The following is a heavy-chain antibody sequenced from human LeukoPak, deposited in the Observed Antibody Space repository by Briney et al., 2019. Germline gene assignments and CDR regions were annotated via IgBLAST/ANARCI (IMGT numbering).Heavy chain of an antibody. CDR2: IYYSGST. D-gene: IGHD3-22*01. CDR3: ARGQRAAMIT. CDR1: GGSISSSSYY. V-gene: IGHV4-39*07. Sequence: SETLSLTCTVSGGSISSSSYYWGWIRQPPGKGLEWIGSIYYSGSTYYSPSLKSRVTISVDTSKNQFSLKLSSVTAADTAVYYCARGQRAAMITWGQGTLVTVSS. J-gene: IGHJ5*02.